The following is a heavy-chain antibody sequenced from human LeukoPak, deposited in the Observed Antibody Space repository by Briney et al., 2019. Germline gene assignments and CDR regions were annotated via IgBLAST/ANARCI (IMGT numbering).Heavy chain of an antibody. CDR2: IRSKANSYAT. J-gene: IGHJ6*02. CDR1: GFTFSGSA. CDR3: TRHGEDGDYYYYGMDV. Sequence: GGSLRLSCAASGFTFSGSAMHWVRQASGKGLEWVGRIRSKANSYATAYAASVKGRSTISRDDSKNTAYLQMNSLKTEDTAVYYCTRHGEDGDYYYYGMDVWGQGTTVTVSS. D-gene: IGHD3-10*01. V-gene: IGHV3-73*01.